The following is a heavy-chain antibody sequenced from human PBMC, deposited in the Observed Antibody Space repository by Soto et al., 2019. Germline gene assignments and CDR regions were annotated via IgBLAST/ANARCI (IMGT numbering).Heavy chain of an antibody. D-gene: IGHD3-22*01. CDR2: ISYDGSNK. J-gene: IGHJ3*02. CDR1: GFTFSSYA. CDR3: AGDDYYDSSQITGGAFDI. V-gene: IGHV3-30-3*01. Sequence: QVQLVESGGGVVQPGRSLRLSCAASGFTFSSYAMHWVRQAPGKGLEWVAVISYDGSNKYYADSVKGRFTISRDNSKNTLYLQMNSLRAEDTAVYYCAGDDYYDSSQITGGAFDIWGQGTMVTVSS.